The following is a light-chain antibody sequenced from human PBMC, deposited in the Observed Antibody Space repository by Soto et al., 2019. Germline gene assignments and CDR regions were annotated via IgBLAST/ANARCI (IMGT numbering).Light chain of an antibody. CDR2: DNT. V-gene: IGLV1-40*01. Sequence: QSALTQPASVSGSPGQSITISCTGSSSNLGAGYDVHWYQRLPGAAPKLLIYDNTHRPSGVPNRFSGSKSGTSASLAITGLQAEDEADYYCQSYDSGLSGHWVFGGGTKLTVL. CDR3: QSYDSGLSGHWV. CDR1: SSNLGAGYD. J-gene: IGLJ3*02.